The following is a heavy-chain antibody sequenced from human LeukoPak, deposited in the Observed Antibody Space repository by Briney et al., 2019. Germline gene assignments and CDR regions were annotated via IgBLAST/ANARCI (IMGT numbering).Heavy chain of an antibody. CDR2: IYTSGST. J-gene: IGHJ4*02. CDR3: ARDYGSGYDSLFPFDY. Sequence: SETLSLTCTVSGGSISSGSYYWNWIRQPAGKGLEWIGRIYTSGSTNYNPSLESRVTISVDRSKNQFSLKLSSVTAADTAVYYCARDYGSGYDSLFPFDYWGQGTLVTVSS. CDR1: GGSISSGSYY. D-gene: IGHD5-12*01. V-gene: IGHV4-61*02.